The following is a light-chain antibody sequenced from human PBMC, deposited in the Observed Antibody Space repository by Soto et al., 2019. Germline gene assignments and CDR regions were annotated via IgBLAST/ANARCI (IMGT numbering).Light chain of an antibody. V-gene: IGKV1-27*01. Sequence: DIQMTQSPSSLSASLGDRVTITCRPSQGSSNYLAWYQQKPGKVPKLLIYAASTLQSGVPSRFSGSGSGTDFTLTISSLQHEDVATYYCLKYNSAPWTFGQGTKVEIK. CDR3: LKYNSAPWT. CDR1: QGSSNY. J-gene: IGKJ1*01. CDR2: AAS.